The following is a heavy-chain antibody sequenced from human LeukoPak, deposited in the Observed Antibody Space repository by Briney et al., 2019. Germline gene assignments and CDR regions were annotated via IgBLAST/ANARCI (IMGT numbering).Heavy chain of an antibody. CDR2: INHSGST. V-gene: IGHV4-34*01. D-gene: IGHD3-10*01. J-gene: IGHJ4*02. CDR1: GGSFSGYY. CDR3: ARGRGYHGSGSYSPFDY. Sequence: ASETLSLTCAVYGGSFSGYYWSWIRQPPGKGLEWIGEINHSGSTNYNPSLKSRVTISVDTSKNQFSLKLSSVTAADTAVYYCARGRGYHGSGSYSPFDYWGQGTLVTVSS.